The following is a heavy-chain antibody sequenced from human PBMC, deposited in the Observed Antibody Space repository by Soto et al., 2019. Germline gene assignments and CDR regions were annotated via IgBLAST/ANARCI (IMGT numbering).Heavy chain of an antibody. CDR2: ISAYNGNT. CDR1: GYTFTSYG. V-gene: IGHV1-18*01. CDR3: ARDNPPFDP. J-gene: IGHJ5*02. Sequence: QVQLVQSGAEVKKPGASVKGSCKASGYTFTSYGISWVRQAPGQGLEWMGWISAYNGNTKYAQKVQGRVTMTTDTSTTTDYMELRSLSSDDTAVSFCARDNPPFDPWGEGTLVSVSS.